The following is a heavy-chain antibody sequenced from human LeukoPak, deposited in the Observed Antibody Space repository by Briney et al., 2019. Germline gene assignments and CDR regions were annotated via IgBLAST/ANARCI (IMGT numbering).Heavy chain of an antibody. J-gene: IGHJ4*02. CDR3: ARGGDYVWGSYPYYFDY. V-gene: IGHV4-34*01. D-gene: IGHD3-16*02. CDR2: INHSGST. Sequence: SETLSLTCAVSGGSISSGGYSWSWIRQPPGTGLEWIGEINHSGSTNYKASLKSRVTISVDTSKNQFSLKLSSVTAADTAVYYCARGGDYVWGSYPYYFDYWGQGILVTVSS. CDR1: GGSISSGGYS.